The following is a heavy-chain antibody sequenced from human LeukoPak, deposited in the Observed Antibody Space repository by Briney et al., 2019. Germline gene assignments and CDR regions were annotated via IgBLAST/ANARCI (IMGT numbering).Heavy chain of an antibody. CDR3: ARENPGVPFDY. D-gene: IGHD3-3*01. J-gene: IGHJ4*02. CDR1: GYTFTDFY. CDR2: INPNSGDT. Sequence: ASVKVSCKASGYTFTDFYLHWLRQAPGQGLEWMGWINPNSGDTNYAQKFQARVTMTRDTSINTAYMELSGLKSDDTAVYFCARENPGVPFDYWGQGTLVTVSS. V-gene: IGHV1-2*02.